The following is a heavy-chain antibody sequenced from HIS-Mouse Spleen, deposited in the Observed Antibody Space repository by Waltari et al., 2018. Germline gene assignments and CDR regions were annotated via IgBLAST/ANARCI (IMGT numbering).Heavy chain of an antibody. J-gene: IGHJ2*01. V-gene: IGHV4-39*07. CDR1: GGCISSSSYY. D-gene: IGHD6-13*01. Sequence: QLQLQESVPGLVKPSETLSLTCTVYGGCISSSSYYWGWIRQPPGKGLEWIGRIYYSGSTYYNPSLKSRVTISVDTSKNQFSLKLSSVTAADTAVYYCAREIPYSSSWYDWYFDLWGRGTLVTVSS. CDR3: AREIPYSSSWYDWYFDL. CDR2: IYYSGST.